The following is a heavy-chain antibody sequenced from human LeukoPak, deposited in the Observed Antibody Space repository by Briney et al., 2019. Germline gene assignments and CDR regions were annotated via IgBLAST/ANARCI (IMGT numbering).Heavy chain of an antibody. Sequence: GGSLRLSCAASGFTFSDYYMSWIRQAPGKGLEWVEYISSSGSTIYYADSVKGGFTISSDNAKNSLYLQMNSLRAEDTAVYYCARDASNSGWYSGYWGQGTLVTVSS. V-gene: IGHV3-11*01. CDR3: ARDASNSGWYSGY. D-gene: IGHD6-19*01. CDR2: ISSSGSTI. J-gene: IGHJ4*02. CDR1: GFTFSDYY.